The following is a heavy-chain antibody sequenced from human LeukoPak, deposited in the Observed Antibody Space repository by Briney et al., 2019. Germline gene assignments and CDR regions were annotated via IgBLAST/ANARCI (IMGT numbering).Heavy chain of an antibody. CDR3: AKDPYYSSSSPFFDY. V-gene: IGHV3-9*01. Sequence: PGRSLRLSCAASGFTFDDYAMHWVRQAPGKGLEWVSGISWNSGNIEYADSVKGRFTISRDNAKKSLFLQMNSLRAEDTASYYCAKDPYYSSSSPFFDYWGQGTLVTVSS. D-gene: IGHD6-6*01. CDR2: ISWNSGNI. J-gene: IGHJ4*02. CDR1: GFTFDDYA.